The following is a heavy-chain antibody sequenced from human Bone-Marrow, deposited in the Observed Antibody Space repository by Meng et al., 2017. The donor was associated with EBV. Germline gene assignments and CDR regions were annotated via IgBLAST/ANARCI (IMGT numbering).Heavy chain of an antibody. J-gene: IGHJ4*02. CDR2: LIPMTGVA. CDR1: GGSFRSDA. CDR3: AREWALMVQGVRGGFDY. Sequence: QVPVVVVGPEGRSRGSWAMVSCTTPGGSFRSDAISWVRQAPGQGLVWMGGLIPMTGVAHYAQKSQDRVSIIADESTSTAYMELSSLRSEDTAVYYCAREWALMVQGVRGGFDYWGQGTLVTVSS. D-gene: IGHD3-10*01. V-gene: IGHV1-69*01.